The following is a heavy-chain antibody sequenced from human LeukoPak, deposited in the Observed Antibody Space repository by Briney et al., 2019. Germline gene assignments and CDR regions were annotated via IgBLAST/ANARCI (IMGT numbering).Heavy chain of an antibody. CDR3: AKQVGWSNYSDYCYYGMDV. Sequence: GGSLRLSCAASGFTFSSYAMSWVRQAPGKGLEWVSAISGSGGSTYYADSVKGRFTISRDNSKNTLYLQMNSLRAEDTAVYYCAKQVGWSNYSDYCYYGMDVWGQGTTVTVSS. CDR1: GFTFSSYA. V-gene: IGHV3-23*01. CDR2: ISGSGGST. D-gene: IGHD3-3*01. J-gene: IGHJ6*02.